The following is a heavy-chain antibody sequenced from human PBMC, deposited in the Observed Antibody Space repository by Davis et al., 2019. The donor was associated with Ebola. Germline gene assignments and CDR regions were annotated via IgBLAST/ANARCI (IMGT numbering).Heavy chain of an antibody. J-gene: IGHJ4*02. CDR2: IKQDGSEK. CDR1: GFTFSSYW. V-gene: IGHV3-7*04. D-gene: IGHD4-17*01. Sequence: PGGSLRLSCAASGFTFSSYWMSWVRQAPGKGLEWVANIKQDGSEKYYVDSVKGRFTISRDNAKNTLYLQMNSLRVEDTAVYYCTRVIDGDYEGNWGQGTLVTVSS. CDR3: TRVIDGDYEGN.